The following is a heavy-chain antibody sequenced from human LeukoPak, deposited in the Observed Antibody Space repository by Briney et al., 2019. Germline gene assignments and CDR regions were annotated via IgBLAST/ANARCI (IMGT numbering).Heavy chain of an antibody. D-gene: IGHD3-10*01. CDR3: ATDYGGELLDHFDY. V-gene: IGHV3-9*01. CDR1: GSTFDDYA. Sequence: PGGSLRLSCAASGSTFDDYAMHWVRQAPGKGLEWVSGISWNSGSIGYADSVKGRFTISRDNAKNSLYLQMNSLRAEDTALYYCATDYGGELLDHFDYWGQGTLVTVSS. J-gene: IGHJ4*02. CDR2: ISWNSGSI.